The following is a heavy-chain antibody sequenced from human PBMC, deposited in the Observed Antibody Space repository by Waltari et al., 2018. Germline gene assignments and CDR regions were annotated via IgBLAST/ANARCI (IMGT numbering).Heavy chain of an antibody. Sequence: DVQLVESGGGSVQPGGSLKLPGVASNFTFSSYGMGGVRQAPGKGVEGVANIRHDGDAKDYVDSVKGRFTISRDNAKNSLFLQMNSLKAEDTAVYYCARGGSYINSWGQGTRVTVSS. CDR2: IRHDGDAK. CDR3: ARGGSYINS. J-gene: IGHJ5*02. CDR1: NFTFSSYG. D-gene: IGHD3-16*01. V-gene: IGHV3-7*04.